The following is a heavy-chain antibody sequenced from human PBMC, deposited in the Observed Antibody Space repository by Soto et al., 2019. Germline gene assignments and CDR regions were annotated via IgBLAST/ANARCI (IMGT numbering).Heavy chain of an antibody. CDR3: ARGGTTVTTFSL. V-gene: IGHV4-30-2*01. J-gene: IGHJ1*01. CDR1: GGSISSGGYS. CDR2: IYHSGST. Sequence: SETLPLTCAVSGGSISSGGYSWSWIRQPPGKGLEWIGYIYHSGSTNYNPSLKSRVTISVDRSKNQFSLKLSSVTAADTAVYYCARGGTTVTTFSLRGQGTLVTVSS. D-gene: IGHD4-17*01.